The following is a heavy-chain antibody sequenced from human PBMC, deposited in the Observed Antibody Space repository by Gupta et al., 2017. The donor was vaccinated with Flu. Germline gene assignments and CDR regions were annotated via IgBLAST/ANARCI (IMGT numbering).Heavy chain of an antibody. D-gene: IGHD5-12*01. CDR2: IYSGGGT. CDR3: ARSGYGDERGYHYGMDI. V-gene: IGHV4-4*07. J-gene: IGHJ6*02. CDR1: GGSVHNYF. Sequence: QLQLHQSGPGLAKPSETLSLICTVSGGSVHNYFWTWPRQPAGKGVEWLGRIYSGGGTQYNPSLRSRVTVSLDSSKNQFSLTLRSVTAADTAVYFCARSGYGDERGYHYGMDIWGQGTTVTVSS.